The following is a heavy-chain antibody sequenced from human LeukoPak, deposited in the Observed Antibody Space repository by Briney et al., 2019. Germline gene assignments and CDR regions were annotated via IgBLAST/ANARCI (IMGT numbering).Heavy chain of an antibody. CDR1: GGSISSSSYY. V-gene: IGHV4-39*01. Sequence: SETLSLTCTVSGGSISSSSYYWGWIRQPPGTGLEWIGSIYYSGSTYYNPSLKSRVTISVDTSKNQFSLRLSSVTAADTAVYYRARTYYYDSSGPDDAFDIWGQGTMVTVSS. D-gene: IGHD3-22*01. CDR3: ARTYYYDSSGPDDAFDI. CDR2: IYYSGST. J-gene: IGHJ3*02.